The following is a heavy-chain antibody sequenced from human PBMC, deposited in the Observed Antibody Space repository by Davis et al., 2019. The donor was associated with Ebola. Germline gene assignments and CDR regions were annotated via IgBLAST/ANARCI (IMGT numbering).Heavy chain of an antibody. CDR1: GFTFRSYG. Sequence: GGSLRLSCAASGFTFRSYGMHWVRQAPGKGLEWVAVTSYDGIDKYYADSVKGRFTISRDNSRNTLYLQMNSLRAEDTAIYYCAKDKVGQPLDYLDYWGQGVLVTVSS. CDR3: AKDKVGQPLDYLDY. V-gene: IGHV3-30*18. J-gene: IGHJ4*01. CDR2: TSYDGIDK. D-gene: IGHD1-1*01.